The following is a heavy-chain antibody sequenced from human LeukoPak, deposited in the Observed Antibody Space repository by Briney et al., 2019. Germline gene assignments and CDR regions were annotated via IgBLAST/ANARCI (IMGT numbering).Heavy chain of an antibody. Sequence: GGSLRLSCAASGFTVSSNYMSWVRQAPGKGLEWVSLIYSGGGTYYADSVKGRFTISRDTSKNTLHLQMNSLRAEDTAVYYCARGFSGSYGAFDIWGQGTMVTVSS. CDR2: IYSGGGT. V-gene: IGHV3-66*01. J-gene: IGHJ3*02. CDR3: ARGFSGSYGAFDI. D-gene: IGHD1-26*01. CDR1: GFTVSSNY.